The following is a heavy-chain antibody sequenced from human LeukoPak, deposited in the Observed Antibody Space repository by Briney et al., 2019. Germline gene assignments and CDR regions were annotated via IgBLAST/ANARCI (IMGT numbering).Heavy chain of an antibody. V-gene: IGHV1-2*02. CDR2: INPNSGDT. CDR3: ARDNFFGFSYSWHFDY. CDR1: GYTFTGYF. Sequence: ASMKVSCKTSGYTFTGYFLHWVRQAPGQGLELMGWINPNSGDTNYALKFQDRVTMTRDTSISTAYMELSRLRSDDTAVYYCARDNFFGFSYSWHFDYWGLGTLVTVSS. D-gene: IGHD5-18*01. J-gene: IGHJ4*02.